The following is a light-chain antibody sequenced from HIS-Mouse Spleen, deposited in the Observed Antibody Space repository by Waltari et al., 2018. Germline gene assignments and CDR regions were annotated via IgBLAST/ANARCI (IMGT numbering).Light chain of an antibody. CDR1: SSYVGGYHY. CDR2: DVS. CDR3: SSYTSSSTLV. Sequence: QSALTQPASVSGSPGQSITIPCTGTSSYVGGYHYSPWYQQHPGKAPKLMIYDVSNRPSGVSNRFSGSKSGNTASLTISGLQAEDEADYYCSSYTSSSTLVFGGGTKLTVL. V-gene: IGLV2-14*03. J-gene: IGLJ2*01.